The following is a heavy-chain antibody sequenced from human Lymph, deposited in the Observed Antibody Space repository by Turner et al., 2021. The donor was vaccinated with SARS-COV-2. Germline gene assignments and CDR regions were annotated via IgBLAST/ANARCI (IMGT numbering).Heavy chain of an antibody. CDR2: ISGSGGST. D-gene: IGHD3-16*01. J-gene: IGHJ6*02. CDR1: GFTLNHYA. V-gene: IGHV3-23*01. Sequence: EVQLLESGGGLVQPGGSLRLSCVASGFTLNHYAMSWVRQAPGKGLEWVSTISGSGGSTYYADSVKGRFIISRDNSKNTLYLQMNSLRAEDTAVYYCANLYPTVSWEFPYGMDVWGQGTTVTVSS. CDR3: ANLYPTVSWEFPYGMDV.